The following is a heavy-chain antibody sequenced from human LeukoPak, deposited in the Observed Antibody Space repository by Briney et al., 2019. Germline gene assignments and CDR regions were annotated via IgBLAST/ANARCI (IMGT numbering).Heavy chain of an antibody. Sequence: PGGSLRLSCAASGFTFSSYAMSWVRQAPGKGLEWVSAISGSGGSTYYADSVKGRFTISRDNSKNTLYLQMNSLRAEDTAVYYCAKWGPYYYDSSGYPDYWGQGTLVTVSS. CDR2: ISGSGGST. V-gene: IGHV3-23*01. CDR3: AKWGPYYYDSSGYPDY. CDR1: GFTFSSYA. D-gene: IGHD3-22*01. J-gene: IGHJ4*02.